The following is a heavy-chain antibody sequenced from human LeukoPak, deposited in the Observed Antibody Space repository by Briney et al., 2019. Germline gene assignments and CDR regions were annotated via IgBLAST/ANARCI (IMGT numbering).Heavy chain of an antibody. CDR2: IHYSGST. CDR1: GFNFDDYA. J-gene: IGHJ4*02. CDR3: ARLRPLLDQLLYFAFDS. Sequence: LRLSCAASGFNFDDYAMHWIRQPPGKGLEWIGHIHYSGSTNYNPSLKSRVTMSLDTSKNQFSLKLTSVTAADTAIFYCARLRPLLDQLLYFAFDSWGQGTLVTVSS. V-gene: IGHV4-59*01. D-gene: IGHD2-2*02.